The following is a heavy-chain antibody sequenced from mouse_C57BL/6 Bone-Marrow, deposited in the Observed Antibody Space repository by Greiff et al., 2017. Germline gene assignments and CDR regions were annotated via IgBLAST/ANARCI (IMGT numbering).Heavy chain of an antibody. V-gene: IGHV1-20*01. Sequence: EVKLMESGPELVKPGDSVKISCKASGYSFTGYFMNWVMQSHGKSLEWIGRINPYNGDTFYNQKFKGKATLTVDKSSSTAHMELRSLTSEDSAVYYCARERVYPYYFDYWGQGTTLTVSS. CDR3: ARERVYPYYFDY. CDR1: GYSFTGYF. J-gene: IGHJ2*01. D-gene: IGHD2-1*01. CDR2: INPYNGDT.